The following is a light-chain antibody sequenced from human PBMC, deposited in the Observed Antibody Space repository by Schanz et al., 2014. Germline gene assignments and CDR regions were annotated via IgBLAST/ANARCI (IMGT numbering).Light chain of an antibody. J-gene: IGLJ3*02. CDR1: SSDVGSYNL. CDR2: EVS. V-gene: IGLV2-14*02. CDR3: NSYAGSNNVV. Sequence: QSALTQPASVSGSPGQSITFSCTGTSSDVGSYNLVSWYQHHPGKAPKLMIYEVSKRPSGVPDRFSGSKSGNTASLTVSGLQAEDEADYYCNSYAGSNNVVFGGGTKVTVL.